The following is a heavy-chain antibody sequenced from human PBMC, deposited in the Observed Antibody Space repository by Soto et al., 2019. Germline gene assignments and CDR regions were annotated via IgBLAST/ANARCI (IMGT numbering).Heavy chain of an antibody. CDR2: MNPNSGNT. V-gene: IGHV1-8*01. J-gene: IGHJ3*02. CDR3: ARGIGGDYDYVWGSYRYDAFDI. D-gene: IGHD3-16*02. CDR1: GYTFTSYD. Sequence: ASVKVSCKASGYTFTSYDINWVRQATGQGLEWMGWMNPNSGNTGYAQKFQGRVTMTRNTSISTAYMELSSPRSEDTAVYYCARGIGGDYDYVWGSYRYDAFDIWGQGTMVTVSS.